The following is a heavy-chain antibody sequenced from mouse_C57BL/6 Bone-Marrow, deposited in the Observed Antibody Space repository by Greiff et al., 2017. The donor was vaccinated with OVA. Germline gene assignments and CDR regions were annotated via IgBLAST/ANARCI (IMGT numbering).Heavy chain of an antibody. CDR3: ARVSYYYGTFDY. J-gene: IGHJ2*01. D-gene: IGHD1-1*01. Sequence: EVQRVESGPGLVKPSQSLSLTCSVTGYSITSGYYWNWIRQFPGNKLEWMGYISYDGSNNYNPSLKNRISITRDTAKNQFFLKLNSVTTEDTATYYCARVSYYYGTFDYWGQGTTLTVSS. CDR2: ISYDGSN. CDR1: GYSITSGYY. V-gene: IGHV3-6*01.